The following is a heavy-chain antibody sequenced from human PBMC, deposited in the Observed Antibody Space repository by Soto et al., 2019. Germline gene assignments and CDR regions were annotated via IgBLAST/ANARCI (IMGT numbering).Heavy chain of an antibody. D-gene: IGHD6-13*01. CDR1: GYTFTSYY. V-gene: IGHV1-46*01. CDR2: INPSGGST. J-gene: IGHJ6*02. Sequence: ASVKVSFKASGYTFTSYYMHWVRQAPGQGLEWMGIINPSGGSTSYAQKFQGRVTMTRDTSTSTVYMELSSLRSEDTAVYYCARGVAAAGVYYYGMDVWGQGTTVTV. CDR3: ARGVAAAGVYYYGMDV.